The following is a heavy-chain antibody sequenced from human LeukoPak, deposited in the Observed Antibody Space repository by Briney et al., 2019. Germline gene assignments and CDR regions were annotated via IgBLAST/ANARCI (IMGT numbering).Heavy chain of an antibody. D-gene: IGHD2-2*01. CDR1: GGSISSGDYY. Sequence: KPSQTLSLTCTVSGGSISSGDYYWSWIRQPPGKCLEWIGYIYYSGSTYYNPSLKSRVTISVDTSKNQFSLKLSSVTAADTAVYYCARARGLYCSSTSCYADAFDIWGQGTMVTVSS. CDR3: ARARGLYCSSTSCYADAFDI. J-gene: IGHJ3*02. CDR2: IYYSGST. V-gene: IGHV4-30-4*08.